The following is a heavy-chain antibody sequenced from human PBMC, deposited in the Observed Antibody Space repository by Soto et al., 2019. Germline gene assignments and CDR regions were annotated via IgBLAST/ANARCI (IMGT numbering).Heavy chain of an antibody. Sequence: PGGSLRLSCAASGFTFSGYAMSWVRQAPGKGLEWVSAISGSGGSTYYADSVKGRFTISRDNSKNTLYLQMNSLRAEDTAVYYCAKYGGNSLHFQHWGQGTLVTVSS. CDR2: ISGSGGST. CDR1: GFTFSGYA. V-gene: IGHV3-23*01. CDR3: AKYGGNSLHFQH. D-gene: IGHD2-21*02. J-gene: IGHJ1*01.